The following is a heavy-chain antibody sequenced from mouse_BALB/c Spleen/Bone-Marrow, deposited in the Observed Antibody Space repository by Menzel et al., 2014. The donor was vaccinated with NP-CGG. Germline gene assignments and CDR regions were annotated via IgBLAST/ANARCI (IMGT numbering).Heavy chain of an antibody. CDR2: IRNKAYGYTT. CDR3: ARFPMDY. J-gene: IGHJ4*01. CDR1: GFTFTDYY. V-gene: IGHV7-3*02. Sequence: EVHLVESGGGLVQPGGSLRLSCTTSGFTFTDYYMSWVRQPPGKALEWLAFIRNKAYGYTTDYSASVRGRFTISRDNSQSILYLQMNTLRAEDSATYYCARFPMDYWGQGTSVTVSS.